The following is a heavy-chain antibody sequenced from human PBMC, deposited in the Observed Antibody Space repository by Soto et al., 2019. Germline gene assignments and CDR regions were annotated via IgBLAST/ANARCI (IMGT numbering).Heavy chain of an antibody. CDR1: GGSISSSHYY. CDR2: IYYSGST. CDR3: AGGDYYHSSGYYFYYYTMDV. V-gene: IGHV4-39*01. Sequence: SETLSLTCTVSGGSISSSHYYWGWIRQPPGKGLEWIGTIYYSGSTYYNPSLKSRVTISVDTSKNQFSLNLSSVTAADTAIYYCAGGDYYHSSGYYFYYYTMDVWGQGTTVTVSS. D-gene: IGHD3-22*01. J-gene: IGHJ6*02.